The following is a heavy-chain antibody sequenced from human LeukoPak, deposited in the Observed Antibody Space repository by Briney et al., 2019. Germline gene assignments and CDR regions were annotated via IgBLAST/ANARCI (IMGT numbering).Heavy chain of an antibody. CDR2: IIPILGIA. Sequence: SVKVSCKASGGTFSSYAISWVREAPGQGLEWMGRIIPILGIANYAQKFQGRVTITADKSTSTAYMELSSLRSEDTAVYYCASRPHGWNYAVDYWGQGTLVTVSS. V-gene: IGHV1-69*04. CDR1: GGTFSSYA. J-gene: IGHJ4*02. CDR3: ASRPHGWNYAVDY. D-gene: IGHD1-7*01.